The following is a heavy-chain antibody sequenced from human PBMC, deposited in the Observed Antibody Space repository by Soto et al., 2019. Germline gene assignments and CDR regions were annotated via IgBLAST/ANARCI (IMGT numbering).Heavy chain of an antibody. CDR3: ARRPVVVAATRGGGFDY. Sequence: SETLSLTCAVYGGSFSGYYWSWIRQPPGKGLEWIGEINHSGSTNYNPSLKSRVTISVDTSKNQFSLKLSSVTAADTAVYYCARRPVVVAATRGGGFDYWGQGTLVTVSS. V-gene: IGHV4-34*01. CDR1: GGSFSGYY. J-gene: IGHJ4*02. D-gene: IGHD2-15*01. CDR2: INHSGST.